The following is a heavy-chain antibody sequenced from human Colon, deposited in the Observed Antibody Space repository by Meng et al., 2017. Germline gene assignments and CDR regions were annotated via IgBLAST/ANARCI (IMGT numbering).Heavy chain of an antibody. CDR1: GDSVYSNTAA. D-gene: IGHD5-18*01. CDR3: ARDHGYSYGLPLDY. CDR2: TYYRSKWYN. Sequence: QVQLQQSGPGLVKPSQTLSLTCVISGDSVYSNTAAWNLLRQSPSRGLEWLGRTYYRSKWYNEYAVSVKSRMTFNADTSKNKVSLQVNSVTPEDTAVYYCARDHGYSYGLPLDYWGQGILVTVSS. J-gene: IGHJ4*02. V-gene: IGHV6-1*01.